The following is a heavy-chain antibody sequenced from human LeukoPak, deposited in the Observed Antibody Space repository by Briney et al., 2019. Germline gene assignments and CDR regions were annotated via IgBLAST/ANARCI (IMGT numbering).Heavy chain of an antibody. J-gene: IGHJ6*02. CDR2: INHSGST. D-gene: IGHD3-3*01. Sequence: PSETLSLTCAVYGGSFSGYYWSWIRQPPGKGLEWIGEINHSGSTNYNPSLKSRVTISVDTSKNQFSLKLSSVTAADTAVYYCARVIPSFGPYYYYGMDVWGQGTTVTVSS. V-gene: IGHV4-34*01. CDR1: GGSFSGYY. CDR3: ARVIPSFGPYYYYGMDV.